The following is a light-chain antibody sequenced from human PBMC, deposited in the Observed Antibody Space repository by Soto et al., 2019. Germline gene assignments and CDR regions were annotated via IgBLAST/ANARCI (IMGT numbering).Light chain of an antibody. Sequence: QSALTQPPSASGSPGQSVTLSCTGTRSDVGGYNYVSWYQQHPGKAPKLMIYEVSKRPSGVPDRFSGSKSGNTASLTVSGLQAEDEADYYCSSYAGSNNPYVFGTGTKLTVL. CDR1: RSDVGGYNY. CDR2: EVS. J-gene: IGLJ1*01. CDR3: SSYAGSNNPYV. V-gene: IGLV2-8*01.